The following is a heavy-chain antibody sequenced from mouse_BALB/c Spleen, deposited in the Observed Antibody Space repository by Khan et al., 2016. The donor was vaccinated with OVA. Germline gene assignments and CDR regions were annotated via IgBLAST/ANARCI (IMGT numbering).Heavy chain of an antibody. CDR3: ARAEDI. J-gene: IGHJ2*01. V-gene: IGHV2-9*02. D-gene: IGHD1-3*01. CDR1: GFSLTSYG. Sequence: QVPLKESGPGLVAPSQSLSITCTVSGFSLTSYGVHWVRQPPGKGLEWLGVIWAGGSPNYNSALMSRLSISKDNSKSQVFLKMNSLQTDDTAMYYCARAEDIWGQGTTVTVSS. CDR2: IWAGGSP.